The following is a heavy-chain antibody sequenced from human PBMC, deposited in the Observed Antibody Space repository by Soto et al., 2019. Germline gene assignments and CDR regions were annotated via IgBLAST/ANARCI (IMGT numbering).Heavy chain of an antibody. V-gene: IGHV4-30-4*01. J-gene: IGHJ6*02. CDR3: ARGSSIAGLYYGMDV. D-gene: IGHD6-6*01. Sequence: SETLSLTCTVSGGSISSGDYYWSWIRQPPGKGLEWIGYIYYSGSTYYNPSLKSRVTISVDTSKNQFSLKLSSVTAADTAVYYCARGSSIAGLYYGMDVWGQGTPVTVSS. CDR2: IYYSGST. CDR1: GGSISSGDYY.